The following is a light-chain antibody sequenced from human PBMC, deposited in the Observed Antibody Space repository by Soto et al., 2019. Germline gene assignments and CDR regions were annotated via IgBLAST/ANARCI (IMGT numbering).Light chain of an antibody. J-gene: IGKJ2*01. Sequence: EIVMTQSPATLSASPGERATLSCRASQSVRTNLAWYQQKPGQAPRLLIYDASTMATGIPARFSGSGSGTEFTLTISSLQSEDFAVYYWQQYNNWPPYTFGQGTKLEIK. CDR1: QSVRTN. CDR2: DAS. CDR3: QQYNNWPPYT. V-gene: IGKV3-15*01.